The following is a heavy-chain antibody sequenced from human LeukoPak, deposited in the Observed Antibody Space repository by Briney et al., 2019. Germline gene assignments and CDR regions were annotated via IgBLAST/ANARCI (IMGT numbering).Heavy chain of an antibody. CDR1: GGSFSGYY. CDR2: INHSGST. V-gene: IGHV4-34*01. Sequence: SETLSLTCAVYGGSFSGYYWSWIRQPPGKGLEWIGEINHSGSTNYNPSLKSRVTISVDTSKNQFSLKLSSVTAADTAVYYCARVPFFYDILTGYSPYYFDYWGQGTLVTVSS. D-gene: IGHD3-9*01. CDR3: ARVPFFYDILTGYSPYYFDY. J-gene: IGHJ4*02.